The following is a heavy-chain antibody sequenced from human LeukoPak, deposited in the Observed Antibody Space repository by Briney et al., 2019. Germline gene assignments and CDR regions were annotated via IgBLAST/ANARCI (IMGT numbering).Heavy chain of an antibody. V-gene: IGHV4-34*01. Sequence: SNTLSLTCAISGASFSGYSWTWIRQPPGKGLEWIGEFSHTGSPIYNPSLKSRVNISIDTSKNQFSLKLSSVTAADTAVYYCARASSFDWGKYYFDYWGQGTLVTVSS. CDR2: FSHTGSP. J-gene: IGHJ4*02. CDR1: GASFSGYS. D-gene: IGHD3-9*01. CDR3: ARASSFDWGKYYFDY.